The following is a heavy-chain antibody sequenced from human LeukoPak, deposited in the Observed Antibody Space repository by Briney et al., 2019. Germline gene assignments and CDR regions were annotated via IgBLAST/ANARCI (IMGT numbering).Heavy chain of an antibody. CDR2: IQTDGSDK. Sequence: PGGSLRLSCAASGIDFRASGMHWVRQAPGMGLEWVTFIQTDGSDKYYAASVAGRFTISRDNSKNTVYLHMNSLRPDGTALYYCAREGGTVVVGRFDYWGQGTLVTVSS. D-gene: IGHD2-2*01. J-gene: IGHJ4*02. CDR1: GIDFRASG. V-gene: IGHV3-30*02. CDR3: AREGGTVVVGRFDY.